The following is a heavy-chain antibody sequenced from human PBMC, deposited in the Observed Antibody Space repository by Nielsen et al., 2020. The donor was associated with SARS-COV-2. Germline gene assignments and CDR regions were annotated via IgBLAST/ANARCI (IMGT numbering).Heavy chain of an antibody. Sequence: ASVKVSCKASGYTFTSYAMNWVRQAPGQGLEWMGWINTNIGLPMYAQGFTGRYVFSLDTSVSTAYLEISSLEAEDTAVYYCARDLSSGWDRTDAFDIWGQGTMVTVSS. V-gene: IGHV7-4-1*02. CDR1: GYTFTSYA. CDR2: INTNIGLP. J-gene: IGHJ3*02. D-gene: IGHD6-19*01. CDR3: ARDLSSGWDRTDAFDI.